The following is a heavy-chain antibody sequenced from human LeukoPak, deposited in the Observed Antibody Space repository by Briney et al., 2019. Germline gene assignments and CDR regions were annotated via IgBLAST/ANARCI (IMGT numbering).Heavy chain of an antibody. CDR1: GFTFSSYE. CDR3: ARVLRYCSGGNCYSGGLGYMDV. Sequence: GGSLRLSCAASGFTFSSYEMNWVRQAPGKGLEGGSYISRSGRTIYYADSVKGRFTISRDNAKNSLVLQMNSLRAEDTAVYYCARVLRYCSGGNCYSGGLGYMDVWGKGTTVTISS. J-gene: IGHJ6*03. CDR2: ISRSGRTI. D-gene: IGHD2-15*01. V-gene: IGHV3-48*03.